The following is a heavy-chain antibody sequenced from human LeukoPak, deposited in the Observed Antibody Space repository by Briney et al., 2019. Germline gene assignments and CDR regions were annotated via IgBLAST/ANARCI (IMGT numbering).Heavy chain of an antibody. D-gene: IGHD3-22*01. V-gene: IGHV3-30*04. J-gene: IGHJ1*01. Sequence: GRSLRLSCAASGFTFSSYAMHWVRQAPGKGLEWVAVISYDGSHKYYADSVKGRFTISRDNSKNTLYLQMNSLRAEDTAVYYCARSDYDSSGYYSEYFQHWGQGTLVTVSS. CDR3: ARSDYDSSGYYSEYFQH. CDR1: GFTFSSYA. CDR2: ISYDGSHK.